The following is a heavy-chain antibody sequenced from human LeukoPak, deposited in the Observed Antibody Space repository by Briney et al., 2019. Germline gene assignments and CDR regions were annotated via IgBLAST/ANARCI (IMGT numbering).Heavy chain of an antibody. CDR2: IIPILGIA. CDR1: GGTFSSYA. CDR3: ASAWGTLHYGMDV. Sequence: ASVKVSCKASGGTFSSYAISWVRQAPGQGLEWMGRIIPILGIANYAQKFQGRVTITADKSTSTAYMELSSLRSEDTAVYYCASAWGTLHYGMDVWGQGTTVTVSS. V-gene: IGHV1-69*04. D-gene: IGHD3-16*01. J-gene: IGHJ6*02.